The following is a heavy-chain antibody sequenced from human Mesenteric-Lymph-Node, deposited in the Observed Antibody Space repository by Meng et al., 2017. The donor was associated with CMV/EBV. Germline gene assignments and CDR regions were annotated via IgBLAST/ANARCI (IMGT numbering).Heavy chain of an antibody. CDR1: GDSISSFYY. V-gene: IGHV4-39*01. CDR3: ARPFPSWQSPRLDPFGA. J-gene: IGHJ5*02. Sequence: QWRLRESGPVKVNLSGTLSLTCTVSGDSISSFYYGGWIRQPPGRGLEWIGSVHYTGSTYYSPSLKSRVTVSVDTSKNQFSLRLTSVTAADTAVYYCARPFPSWQSPRLDPFGAWGQGTLVTVSS. CDR2: VHYTGST. D-gene: IGHD6-19*01.